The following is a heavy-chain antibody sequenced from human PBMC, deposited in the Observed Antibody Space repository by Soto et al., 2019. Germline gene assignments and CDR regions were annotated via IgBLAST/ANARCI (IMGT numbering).Heavy chain of an antibody. CDR2: IYDSGST. V-gene: IGHV4-59*01. CDR1: GGSISTYY. Sequence: QVQLQESGPGLVKPSETLSLICTVSGGSISTYYWSWIRQPPGKGLEWIGYIYDSGSTNYNPSLKSRVTISVDTSKNQFSLNLSSVTAADTAVYYCARPGWFGELGDWYFDLWGRGTLVTVSS. CDR3: ARPGWFGELGDWYFDL. J-gene: IGHJ2*01. D-gene: IGHD3-10*01.